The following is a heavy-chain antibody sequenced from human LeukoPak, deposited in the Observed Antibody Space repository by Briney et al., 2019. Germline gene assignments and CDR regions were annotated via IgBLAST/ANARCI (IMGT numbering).Heavy chain of an antibody. V-gene: IGHV1-18*04. CDR3: ARARLYCSGGSCFPFDY. Sequence: ASVNVSCKASGYTFTSYGISWVRQAPGQGLEWMGWISAYNGNTNYAQKLQGRVTMTTDTSTSTAYIELRSLRSDDTAVYYCARARLYCSGGSCFPFDYWGQGTLVTVSS. CDR1: GYTFTSYG. D-gene: IGHD2-15*01. J-gene: IGHJ4*02. CDR2: ISAYNGNT.